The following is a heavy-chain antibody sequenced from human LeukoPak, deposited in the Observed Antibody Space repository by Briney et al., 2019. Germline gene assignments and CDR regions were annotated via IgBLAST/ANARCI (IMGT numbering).Heavy chain of an antibody. D-gene: IGHD3-3*01. Sequence: SGGSLRLSCAASGFTFSSYEMNWVRRAPGKGLEWVANIKQDGSETYYVDSVRGRFTISRDNAKKSLYLQMNSLRAEDTAVYYCARDFWGAYRVDYFDYWGQGTLVTVSS. CDR3: ARDFWGAYRVDYFDY. J-gene: IGHJ4*02. CDR1: GFTFSSYE. CDR2: IKQDGSET. V-gene: IGHV3-7*01.